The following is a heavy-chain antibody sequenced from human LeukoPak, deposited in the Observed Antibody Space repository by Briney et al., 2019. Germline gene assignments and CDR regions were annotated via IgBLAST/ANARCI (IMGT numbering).Heavy chain of an antibody. CDR2: INSDGSST. Sequence: GGSLRLSCAASGFTFSSYWMHWVRQAPGKGLVWVSRINSDGSSTTYADSVKGRFTISRDNAKNTLYLQMNSLRAEDTAVYYCATDWRPGEGTAMAHLNYWGQGTLVTVSS. CDR3: ATDWRPGEGTAMAHLNY. V-gene: IGHV3-74*01. J-gene: IGHJ4*02. D-gene: IGHD5-18*01. CDR1: GFTFSSYW.